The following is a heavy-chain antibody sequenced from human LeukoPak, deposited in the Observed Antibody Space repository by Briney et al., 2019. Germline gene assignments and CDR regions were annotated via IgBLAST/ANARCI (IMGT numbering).Heavy chain of an antibody. V-gene: IGHV3-23*01. CDR3: SKHRYCSGGSCYYFDY. CDR2: ISGSGGST. CDR1: GFTFSSYA. D-gene: IGHD2-15*01. Sequence: GGSLRLSCAASGFTFSSYAMSWVRQAPGKGLEWVSAISGSGGSTYYADSVKGRFTISRDNSKNTLYLQMNSLRAEDTAVYYCSKHRYCSGGSCYYFDYWGQGTLVTVSS. J-gene: IGHJ4*02.